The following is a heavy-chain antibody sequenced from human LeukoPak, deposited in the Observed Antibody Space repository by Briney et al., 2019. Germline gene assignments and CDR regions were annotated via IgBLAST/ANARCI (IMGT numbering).Heavy chain of an antibody. D-gene: IGHD3-9*01. J-gene: IGHJ4*02. Sequence: SETLSLTCTVSGGSISSYYWSWIRQPAGKGLEWIGRIYTSGSTNYNPSLKSRVTISVDTSKNQFSLKLSSVTAADTAVYYCARHGDYDILTGPLNYWGQGALVTVSS. CDR2: IYTSGST. CDR3: ARHGDYDILTGPLNY. V-gene: IGHV4-4*07. CDR1: GGSISSYY.